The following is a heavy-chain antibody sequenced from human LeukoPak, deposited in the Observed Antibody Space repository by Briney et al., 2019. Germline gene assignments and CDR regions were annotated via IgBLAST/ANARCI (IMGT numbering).Heavy chain of an antibody. V-gene: IGHV1-8*03. Sequence: ASVKVSCKASGYTFTSYDINWVRQATGQGLEWMGWMNPNSGNTGYAQKFQGRVTITRNTSISTAYMELSSLRSEDTAVYYCARGPMVRGVTTNYYYYYYYMDVWGKGTTVTVSS. D-gene: IGHD3-10*01. CDR3: ARGPMVRGVTTNYYYYYYYMDV. CDR2: MNPNSGNT. CDR1: GYTFTSYD. J-gene: IGHJ6*03.